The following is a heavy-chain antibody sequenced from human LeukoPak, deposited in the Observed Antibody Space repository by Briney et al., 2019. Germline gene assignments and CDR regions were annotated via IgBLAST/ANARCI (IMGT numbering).Heavy chain of an antibody. V-gene: IGHV5-51*01. D-gene: IGHD3-22*01. CDR1: GYSFTRYW. Sequence: GESLKISCKGSGYSFTRYWIGWVRQMPGKGLEWMGIIYPGDSDTRYSPSFQGQVTISADKSNSTAYLQWSSLKASDTAMYYCARGNYDSSGYYMYYFDYWGQGTLVTVSS. J-gene: IGHJ4*02. CDR3: ARGNYDSSGYYMYYFDY. CDR2: IYPGDSDT.